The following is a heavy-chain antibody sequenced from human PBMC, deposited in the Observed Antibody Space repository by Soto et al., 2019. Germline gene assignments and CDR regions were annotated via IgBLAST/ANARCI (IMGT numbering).Heavy chain of an antibody. Sequence: GASVKVSCKASGGTFSSYAISWVRQAPGQGLEWMGGIIPIFGTANYAQKFQGRVTITADESTSTAYMELSSLRSEDTAVYYCASTLGALVGYAFDYWGQGTMVTVSS. CDR1: GGTFSSYA. V-gene: IGHV1-69*13. D-gene: IGHD3-16*01. CDR3: ASTLGALVGYAFDY. J-gene: IGHJ3*01. CDR2: IIPIFGTA.